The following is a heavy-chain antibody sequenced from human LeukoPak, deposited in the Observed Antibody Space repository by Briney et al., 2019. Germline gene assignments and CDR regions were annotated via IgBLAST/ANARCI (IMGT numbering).Heavy chain of an antibody. CDR2: IKLDGSEK. J-gene: IGHJ4*02. V-gene: IGHV3-7*01. CDR1: GFSFSRVW. Sequence: GGSLRLSCAASGFSFSRVWMSWVRQAPGKGPEWVASIKLDGSEKYYVDSVKGRFTISRDNAKNSLYLQMNTLRAEDTAVYYYAKEGYWGQGTLVTVSS. CDR3: AKEGY.